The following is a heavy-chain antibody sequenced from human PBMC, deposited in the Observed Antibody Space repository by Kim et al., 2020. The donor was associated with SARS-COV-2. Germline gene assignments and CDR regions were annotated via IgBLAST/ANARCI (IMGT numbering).Heavy chain of an antibody. D-gene: IGHD6-13*01. CDR1: GGSISSYY. Sequence: SETLSLTCTVSGGSISSYYWSWIRQPPGKGLEWIGYIYYSGSTNYNPSLKSRVTISVDTSKNQFSLKLSSVTAADTAVYYCARLYSYSSSWYDLGGWFDPWGQGTLVTVSS. J-gene: IGHJ5*02. CDR3: ARLYSYSSSWYDLGGWFDP. V-gene: IGHV4-59*13. CDR2: IYYSGST.